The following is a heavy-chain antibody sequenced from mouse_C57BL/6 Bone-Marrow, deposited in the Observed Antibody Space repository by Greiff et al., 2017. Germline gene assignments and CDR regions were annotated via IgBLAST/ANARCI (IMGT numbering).Heavy chain of an antibody. J-gene: IGHJ2*01. CDR2: IIPYNVGT. CDR3: ARGGQAAQDYFDY. Sequence: VQLQQSGPVLVKPGASVKMSCKASGYTFPDYYLNWVKQSHGKSLEWIGVIIPYNVGTSYNQKFKGKATLTVDKPSSTAYMELNSLTSEDSAVYYCARGGQAAQDYFDYWGQGTTLTGSS. D-gene: IGHD3-2*02. V-gene: IGHV1-19*01. CDR1: GYTFPDYY.